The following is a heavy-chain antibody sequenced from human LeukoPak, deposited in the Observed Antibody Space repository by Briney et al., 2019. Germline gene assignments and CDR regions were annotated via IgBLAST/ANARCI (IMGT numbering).Heavy chain of an antibody. Sequence: PGGSLRLSCAASGFTFDTYAMTWVRQAPGKGLDWVSSISSGGTYIYYAESVRGRSTISRDNTKNFLYLQLSTLRVEDTAVYYCARDRPTGRSRGVVVQWGQGTLVTVSS. V-gene: IGHV3-21*01. CDR1: GFTFDTYA. CDR3: ARDRPTGRSRGVVVQ. J-gene: IGHJ4*02. CDR2: ISSGGTYI. D-gene: IGHD2-15*01.